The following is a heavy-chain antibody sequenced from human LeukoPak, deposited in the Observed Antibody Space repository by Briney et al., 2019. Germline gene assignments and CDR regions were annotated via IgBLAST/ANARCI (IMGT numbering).Heavy chain of an antibody. Sequence: ASVKVSCKASGYTFTSYYMHWVRQAPGQGLEWMGIINPSGGSTTYAQKFQGRVTMTRDTSTSTVCMELSSLRSEDTAVYYCASSIVQGGSYYFDYWGQGTLVTVSS. V-gene: IGHV1-46*01. CDR3: ASSIVQGGSYYFDY. CDR2: INPSGGST. CDR1: GYTFTSYY. J-gene: IGHJ4*02. D-gene: IGHD1-26*01.